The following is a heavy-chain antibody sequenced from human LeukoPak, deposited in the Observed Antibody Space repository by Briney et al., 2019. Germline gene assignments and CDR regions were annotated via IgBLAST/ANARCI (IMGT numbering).Heavy chain of an antibody. CDR2: IRYDGSNK. Sequence: AGGSLRLSCAASGFTFSSYGMHWVRQAPGKGLEWVAFIRYDGSNKYYADSVKGRFTISRDNSKNTLYLQMNSLRAEDTAVYYCAKDRNLGYCSGGSCYYFDYWGQGSLVTVSS. J-gene: IGHJ4*02. D-gene: IGHD2-15*01. V-gene: IGHV3-30*02. CDR3: AKDRNLGYCSGGSCYYFDY. CDR1: GFTFSSYG.